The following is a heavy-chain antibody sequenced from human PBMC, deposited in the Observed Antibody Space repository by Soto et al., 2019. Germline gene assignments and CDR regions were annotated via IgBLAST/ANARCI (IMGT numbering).Heavy chain of an antibody. CDR2: INDRGSI. Sequence: QVQLQQWGAGPLRPLETLSLTCGVSGGSFSGYYWPWIRQSPGKGLEWIGEINDRGSINYNPSLKSRVIISVDTSKNHYSLNLRSVTAADTAVYYCARESHDILTGPPWVWYFDLWGRGTLVTVSS. V-gene: IGHV4-34*01. CDR3: ARESHDILTGPPWVWYFDL. D-gene: IGHD3-9*01. J-gene: IGHJ2*01. CDR1: GGSFSGYY.